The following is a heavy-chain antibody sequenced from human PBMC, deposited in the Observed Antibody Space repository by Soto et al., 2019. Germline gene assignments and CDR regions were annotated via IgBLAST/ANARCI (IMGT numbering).Heavy chain of an antibody. J-gene: IGHJ4*02. CDR3: ARSGGGSHYACDY. V-gene: IGHV4-34*01. CDR1: GGPLSDYN. Sequence: QVQLQQWGAGLLKPSETLSLTCGVSGGPLSDYNWSWIRQAPGAGLEWIGEIGPSGATNYNPSLGSRATISQDMSKSQCSLRLPSVTAADTAVYHCARSGGGSHYACDYLGQGALITVSS. CDR2: IGPSGAT. D-gene: IGHD1-26*01.